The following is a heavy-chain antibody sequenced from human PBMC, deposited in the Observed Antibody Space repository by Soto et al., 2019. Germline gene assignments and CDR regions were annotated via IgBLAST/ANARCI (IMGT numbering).Heavy chain of an antibody. CDR1: GYTFTSYA. Sequence: QVQLVQSGAEVKKPGASVKVSCKASGYTFTSYAMHWVRQAPGQRLEWMGWINAGNGNTKYSQKFQGRVTITRDTSASTAYMEMSSLRAADTAVYYCARFRGELHDVWCPGTTVTVSS. D-gene: IGHD3-16*01. V-gene: IGHV1-3*01. CDR3: ARFRGELHDV. J-gene: IGHJ6*02. CDR2: INAGNGNT.